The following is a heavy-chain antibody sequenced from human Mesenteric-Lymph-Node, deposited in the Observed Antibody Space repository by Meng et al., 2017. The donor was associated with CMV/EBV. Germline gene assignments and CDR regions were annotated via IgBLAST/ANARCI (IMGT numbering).Heavy chain of an antibody. J-gene: IGHJ5*02. Sequence: SETLSLTCIVSGGSISSGDYYWSWIRQPPGKGLEWIGYIFHSGSTYYNPSLKSRVTISIDTSKNQFSLNLSAVTAADTAVYYCARDIRGGRDPWGQGTLVTVSS. D-gene: IGHD2-2*02. V-gene: IGHV4-30-4*01. CDR1: GGSISSGDYY. CDR3: ARDIRGGRDP. CDR2: IFHSGST.